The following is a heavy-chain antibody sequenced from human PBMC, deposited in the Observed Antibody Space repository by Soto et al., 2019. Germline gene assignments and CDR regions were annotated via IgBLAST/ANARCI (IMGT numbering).Heavy chain of an antibody. CDR2: IIPIFGTA. D-gene: IGHD3-22*01. Sequence: QVQLVQSGAEVKKPGSSVKVSCKASGGTFSSYAISWVRQAPGQGLEWMGGIIPIFGTANYAQKFQGRVTITADESTSTAYMERSSLRSEDTAVNYCARDRDPYYYDSSGYYYRHDYWGQGTLVTVSS. V-gene: IGHV1-69*01. CDR1: GGTFSSYA. J-gene: IGHJ4*02. CDR3: ARDRDPYYYDSSGYYYRHDY.